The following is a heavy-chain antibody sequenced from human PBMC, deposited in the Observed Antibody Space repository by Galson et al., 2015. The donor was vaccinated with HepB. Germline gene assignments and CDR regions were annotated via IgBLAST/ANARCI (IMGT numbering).Heavy chain of an antibody. CDR1: GYDFSSYW. CDR2: IYPGDSDT. V-gene: IGHV5-51*03. J-gene: IGHJ4*02. Sequence: QSGAEVKYPGESLGISCQGSGYDFSSYWIGWVRQMPGRGLEWVGIIYPGDSDTRYSPSFEGQVTISADKSTSTAYLQWSSLKASDTAIYYCARRRRQLLYWRAGYFDYWGQGALVTVSS. D-gene: IGHD2-2*02. CDR3: ARRRRQLLYWRAGYFDY.